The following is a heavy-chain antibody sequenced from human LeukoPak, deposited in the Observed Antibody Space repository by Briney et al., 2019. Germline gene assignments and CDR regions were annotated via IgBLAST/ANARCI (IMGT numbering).Heavy chain of an antibody. Sequence: SETLSLTCAVYGGSFTIYSWTWIRQPPGKSLEWVGEISPSGNTQYNPSLKSRVTISLDASKSQFYLKLSSVTAADTAVYYCARRVRSADYRLDYWGQGTLVTVSS. CDR2: ISPSGNT. D-gene: IGHD4-11*01. CDR3: ARRVRSADYRLDY. CDR1: GGSFTIYS. V-gene: IGHV4-34*01. J-gene: IGHJ4*02.